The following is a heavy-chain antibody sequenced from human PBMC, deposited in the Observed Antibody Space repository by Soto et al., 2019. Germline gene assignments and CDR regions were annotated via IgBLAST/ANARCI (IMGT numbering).Heavy chain of an antibody. CDR3: ARRLPAEPYFDS. Sequence: LSLTCAVSGGSISNYYWSWIRRPPGKGLEWIAYLHTTGSTNSNPSLNGRVTMSLDTSRNQFSLRPSSLTAADTAVYYCARRLPAEPYFDSWGRGTLVTVSS. J-gene: IGHJ4*02. CDR2: LHTTGST. V-gene: IGHV4-59*01. CDR1: GGSISNYY. D-gene: IGHD4-17*01.